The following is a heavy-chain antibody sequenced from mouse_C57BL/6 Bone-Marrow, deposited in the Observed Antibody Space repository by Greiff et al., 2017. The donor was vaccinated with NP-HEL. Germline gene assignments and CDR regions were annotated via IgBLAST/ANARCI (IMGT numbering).Heavy chain of an antibody. CDR2: ISSGSSTI. CDR3: ARGNYGNYEDYAMDY. D-gene: IGHD2-1*01. V-gene: IGHV5-17*01. Sequence: EVQLQESGGGLVKPGGSLKLSCAASGFTFSDYGMHWVRQAPEKGLEWVAYISSGSSTIYYADTVKGRFTISRDNAKNTLFLQMTSLRSEDTAMYYCARGNYGNYEDYAMDYWGQGTSVTVSS. J-gene: IGHJ4*01. CDR1: GFTFSDYG.